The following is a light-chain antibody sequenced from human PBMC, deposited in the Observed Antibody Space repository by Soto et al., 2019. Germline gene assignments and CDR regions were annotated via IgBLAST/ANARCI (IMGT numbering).Light chain of an antibody. CDR2: SDN. CDR1: NSNIGRNS. Sequence: SALTQPPSASATPGQRVTISCSGGNSNIGRNSVNWYQQLPGTAPKLLMYSDNQRPSGVPDRFSGSKSGTSASLAISGLQSEDEADYYCAAWDERLSGYVFGTGTKVTVL. V-gene: IGLV1-44*01. CDR3: AAWDERLSGYV. J-gene: IGLJ1*01.